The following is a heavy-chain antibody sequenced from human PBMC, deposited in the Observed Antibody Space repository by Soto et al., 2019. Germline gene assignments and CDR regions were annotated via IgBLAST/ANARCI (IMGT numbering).Heavy chain of an antibody. Sequence: ASVKVSCKASGYTFTSYGISWVRQAPGQGLEWMGWISAYNGKTNYAQKLQGRVTMTTDTSTSTAYMELRSLRSDDTAVYYCARAGAYCSSTSCYPEVLLWFGATYYYYGMDVWGQGTTVTVSS. V-gene: IGHV1-18*04. CDR2: ISAYNGKT. J-gene: IGHJ6*02. CDR3: ARAGAYCSSTSCYPEVLLWFGATYYYYGMDV. D-gene: IGHD2-2*01. CDR1: GYTFTSYG.